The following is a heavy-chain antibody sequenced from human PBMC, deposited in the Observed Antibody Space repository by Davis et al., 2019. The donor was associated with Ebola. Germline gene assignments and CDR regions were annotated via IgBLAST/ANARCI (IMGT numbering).Heavy chain of an antibody. V-gene: IGHV3-21*01. Sequence: GESLKISCAASGFTFSSYSMNWVRQAPGKGLEWVSSISSSSSYIYYADSVKGRFTISRDNAKNSLYLQMNSLRAEDTAVYYCARAQEPDWYFDLWGRGTLVTVSS. CDR1: GFTFSSYS. CDR2: ISSSSSYI. CDR3: ARAQEPDWYFDL. J-gene: IGHJ2*01. D-gene: IGHD1-14*01.